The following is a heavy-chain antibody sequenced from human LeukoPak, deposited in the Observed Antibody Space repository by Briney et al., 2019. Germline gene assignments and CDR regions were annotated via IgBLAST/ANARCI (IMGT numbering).Heavy chain of an antibody. CDR1: GYTCTGYY. D-gene: IGHD3-9*01. V-gene: IGHV1-2*02. J-gene: IGHJ6*02. CDR2: INPNSGGT. CDR3: ARYDYDILTGGYYYYYYGMDV. Sequence: ASVKVSCKASGYTCTGYYMHWVRQAPGQGLEWMGWINPNSGGTNYAQKFQGRVTMTRDTSISTAYMELSRLRSDDTAVYYCARYDYDILTGGYYYYYYGMDVWGRGTTVTVSS.